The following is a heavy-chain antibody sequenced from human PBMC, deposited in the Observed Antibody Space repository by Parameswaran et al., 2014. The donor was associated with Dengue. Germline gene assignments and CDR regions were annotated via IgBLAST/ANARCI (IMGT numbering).Heavy chain of an antibody. J-gene: IGHJ6*02. CDR3: ARRDGYTYYGMDV. V-gene: IGHV3-30-3*01. D-gene: IGHD5-24*01. Sequence: GSLRLSCAASGFTFSSYAMHWVRQAPGKGLEWVAVISYDGSNKYYADSVKGRFTISRDNSKNTLYLQMNSLRAEDTAVYYCARRDGYTYYGMDVWGQGTTVTVSS. CDR2: ISYDGSNK. CDR1: GFTFSSYA.